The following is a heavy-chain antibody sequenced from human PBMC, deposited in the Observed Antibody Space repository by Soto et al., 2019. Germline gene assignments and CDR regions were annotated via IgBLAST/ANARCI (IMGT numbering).Heavy chain of an antibody. V-gene: IGHV3-23*01. J-gene: IGHJ6*03. CDR3: AKDASYTLVSYYYYYMDG. CDR2: ISGSGGST. CDR1: GFTFSSYA. D-gene: IGHD2-2*02. Sequence: PGGSLRLSCAASGFTFSSYAMSWVRQAPGKGLEWVSAISGSGGSTYHADSVKGRFTISRDNSKNTLYLQMNSLRAEDTAVYYCAKDASYTLVSYYYYYMDGWGKGTTVTVSS.